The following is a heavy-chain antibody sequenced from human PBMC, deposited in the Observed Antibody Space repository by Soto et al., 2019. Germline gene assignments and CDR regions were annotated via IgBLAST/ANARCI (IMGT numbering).Heavy chain of an antibody. CDR2: IIPIFGTA. CDR1: GGTFSSYA. V-gene: IGHV1-69*13. Sequence: ASVKVSCKASGGTFSSYAISWVRQAPGQGLEWMGGIIPIFGTANYAQKFQGRVTITADESTSTAYMELSSLRSEDTAVYYCARGGWDIVVVPAAIGMDVWGQGTTVTVSS. CDR3: ARGGWDIVVVPAAIGMDV. J-gene: IGHJ6*02. D-gene: IGHD2-2*01.